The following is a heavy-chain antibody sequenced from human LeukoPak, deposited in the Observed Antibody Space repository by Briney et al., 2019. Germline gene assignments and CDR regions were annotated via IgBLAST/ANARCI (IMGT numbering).Heavy chain of an antibody. Sequence: SETLSLTCTVPGGSISSSSYYWGWIRQPPGKGLEWIGSIYYSGSTYYNPSLKSRVTISVDTSKNQSSLKLSSVTAADTAVYYCASGYDRVAPLDVWGQGTTVTVSS. J-gene: IGHJ6*02. D-gene: IGHD2-15*01. V-gene: IGHV4-39*01. CDR2: IYYSGST. CDR1: GGSISSSSYY. CDR3: ASGYDRVAPLDV.